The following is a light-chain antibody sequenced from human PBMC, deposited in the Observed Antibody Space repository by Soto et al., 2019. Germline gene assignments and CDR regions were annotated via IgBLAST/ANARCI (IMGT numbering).Light chain of an antibody. V-gene: IGKV1-5*01. CDR1: QSISSW. Sequence: DIQMTQSPSTLSASVREGVTSTCRASQSISSWLAWYQQKPGKAPKLLIYDASSLESGVPSRFSGSGSGTEFTLTISSLQPDDFATYYCQQYNSYSRTFGQGTKVDIK. CDR3: QQYNSYSRT. J-gene: IGKJ1*01. CDR2: DAS.